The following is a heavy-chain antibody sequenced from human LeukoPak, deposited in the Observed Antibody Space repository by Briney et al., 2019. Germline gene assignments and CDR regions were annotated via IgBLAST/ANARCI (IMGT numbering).Heavy chain of an antibody. J-gene: IGHJ4*03. V-gene: IGHV3-23*01. CDR3: ATGGRGKTGGTFDY. CDR2: ITDSGSST. CDR1: GFSFSNYA. D-gene: IGHD3-16*01. Sequence: GGSLRLSCAASGFSFSNYAMSWVRQAPGKGLEWVSGITDSGSSTYHADSVKGRFTISRDNSKNTLYLQMNSLRGEDTAVYYCATGGRGKTGGTFDYWGKGPW.